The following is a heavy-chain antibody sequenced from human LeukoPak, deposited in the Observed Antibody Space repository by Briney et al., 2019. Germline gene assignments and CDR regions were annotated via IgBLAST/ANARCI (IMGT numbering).Heavy chain of an antibody. Sequence: PSETLSLTCTVSGGSISSSGYYWSWIRQHPGRGLEWIGYIYYTGSTCYNPSLKSRATISVDTSKNQFSLKLSSVTAADTAVYYCAREYCSGGSCYLDYWGQGTLVTVSP. CDR2: IYYTGST. CDR1: GGSISSSGYY. D-gene: IGHD2-15*01. CDR3: AREYCSGGSCYLDY. V-gene: IGHV4-31*03. J-gene: IGHJ4*02.